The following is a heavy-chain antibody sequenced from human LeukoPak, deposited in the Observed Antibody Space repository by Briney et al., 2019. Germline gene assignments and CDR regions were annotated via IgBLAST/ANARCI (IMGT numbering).Heavy chain of an antibody. Sequence: SETLSLTCAVYGGSFSGYFWGWIRQAPEKGLEWIGEIKHSGSPDYNPSLKSRVTISIDTSKNQLSLKVSSVTAADTAVYYCVREREQRDKRQYATGYDYWGQGTLVTVSS. D-gene: IGHD2-2*01. CDR3: VREREQRDKRQYATGYDY. CDR1: GGSFSGYF. J-gene: IGHJ4*02. CDR2: IKHSGSP. V-gene: IGHV4-34*01.